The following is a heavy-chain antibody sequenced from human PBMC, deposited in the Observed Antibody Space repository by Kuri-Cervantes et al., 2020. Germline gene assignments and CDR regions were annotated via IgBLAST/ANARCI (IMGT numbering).Heavy chain of an antibody. CDR3: AREGWLLHAFDV. J-gene: IGHJ3*01. V-gene: IGHV3-11*01. Sequence: GGSLRLSCAASGFTFSDYYMNWIRQAPGQGLEWVSYISSSGSTIYYADSVNGRFTISRDNAKNSLYLQMNSLRAEDTAVYYCAREGWLLHAFDVWGHGTTVTVSS. CDR2: ISSSGSTI. D-gene: IGHD3-22*01. CDR1: GFTFSDYY.